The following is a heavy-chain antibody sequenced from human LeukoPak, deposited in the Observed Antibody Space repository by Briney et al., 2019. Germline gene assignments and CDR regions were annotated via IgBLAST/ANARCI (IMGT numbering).Heavy chain of an antibody. Sequence: PGGSLRLSCATSGFTFDDYAMHWVRQAPGKGLEWVSGISWNSGSIGYADSVKGRFTISRDNSKCTLSLQMNSLRAEDTAVYYCAKVDNWKYGHHDYWGQGTLVTVSS. CDR3: AKVDNWKYGHHDY. CDR1: GFTFDDYA. V-gene: IGHV3-9*01. D-gene: IGHD1-1*01. CDR2: ISWNSGSI. J-gene: IGHJ4*02.